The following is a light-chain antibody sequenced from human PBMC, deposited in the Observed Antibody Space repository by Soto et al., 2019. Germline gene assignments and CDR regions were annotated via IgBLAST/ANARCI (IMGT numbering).Light chain of an antibody. J-gene: IGKJ3*01. Sequence: EIVLTQSPGTLSLSPGERATLSCRASQSVSSNYLTWYQQKSGQAPRLLIYGASSRATGIPDRFSGSGSGTDFTLTISRLEPEDFAVYYDQQDGNSPFTFGPGTKVDIK. CDR1: QSVSSNY. CDR3: QQDGNSPFT. V-gene: IGKV3-20*01. CDR2: GAS.